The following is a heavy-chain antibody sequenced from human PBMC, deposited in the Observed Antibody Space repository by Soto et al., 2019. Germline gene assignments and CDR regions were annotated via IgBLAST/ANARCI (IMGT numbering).Heavy chain of an antibody. CDR2: INAGNGNT. D-gene: IGHD3-10*01. J-gene: IGHJ5*02. CDR3: ARSGLLWFGEFQENWFDP. Sequence: ASVKVSCKASGYTFTSYAMHWVRQAPGQRLEWMGWINAGNGNTKYSQKFQGRVTITRDTSASTAYMELSSLRSEDTAVYYCARSGLLWFGEFQENWFDPWGQGTLVTVSS. V-gene: IGHV1-3*01. CDR1: GYTFTSYA.